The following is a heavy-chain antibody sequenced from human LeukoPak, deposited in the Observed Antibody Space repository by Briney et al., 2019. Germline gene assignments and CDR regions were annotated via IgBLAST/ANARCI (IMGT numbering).Heavy chain of an antibody. Sequence: SVKVSCKASGGTFSSYAISWVRQAPGQGLEWMGGIIPIFGAANYAQKFQGRVTITTDESTSTAYMELSSLRSEDTAVYYCARGDIAAAEFGLFDYWGQGTLVTVSS. J-gene: IGHJ4*02. D-gene: IGHD6-13*01. V-gene: IGHV1-69*05. CDR3: ARGDIAAAEFGLFDY. CDR1: GGTFSSYA. CDR2: IIPIFGAA.